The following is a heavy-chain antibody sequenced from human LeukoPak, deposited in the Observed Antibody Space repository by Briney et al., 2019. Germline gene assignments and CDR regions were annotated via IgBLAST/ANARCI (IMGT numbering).Heavy chain of an antibody. J-gene: IGHJ4*02. CDR1: GFTFSSYW. D-gene: IGHD3-10*01. CDR3: ARGFGQLWFGELLHYDY. CDR2: INSDGSST. Sequence: GGSLRLSCAASGFTFSSYWMHWVRQAPGKGLVWVSRINSDGSSTSYADSVKGRFTISRDNAKNTVYLQMNSLRAEDTAVYYCARGFGQLWFGELLHYDYWGQGTLVTVSS. V-gene: IGHV3-74*01.